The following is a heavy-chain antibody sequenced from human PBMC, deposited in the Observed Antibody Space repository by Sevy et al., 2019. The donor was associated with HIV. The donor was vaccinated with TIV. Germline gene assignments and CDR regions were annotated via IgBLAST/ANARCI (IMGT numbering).Heavy chain of an antibody. Sequence: GGCLRLSCVTSGFTFSSYAMSWVRQTPGKGLERVSAIGGSADYTYYADSVKGRFTISRDNSKNTLYLQMNGLRAEDTAVYHCAKEVSEHSYSDYWGQGTLVTVSS. CDR2: IGGSADYT. J-gene: IGHJ4*02. CDR3: AKEVSEHSYSDY. D-gene: IGHD3-10*01. V-gene: IGHV3-23*01. CDR1: GFTFSSYA.